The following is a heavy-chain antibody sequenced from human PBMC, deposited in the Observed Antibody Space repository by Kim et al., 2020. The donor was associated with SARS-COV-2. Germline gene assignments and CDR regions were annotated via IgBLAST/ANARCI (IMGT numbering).Heavy chain of an antibody. CDR2: ISYDGSNK. J-gene: IGHJ4*02. V-gene: IGHV3-30-3*01. CDR3: ARGRGGTLGGFDY. D-gene: IGHD2-15*01. Sequence: GGSLRLSCAASGFTFSSYAMHWVRQAPGKGLEWVAVISYDGSNKHYADSVKGRFTISRDNSKNTLYLQMNSLRAEDTAVYCCARGRGGTLGGFDYWGQGTLLTVSS. CDR1: GFTFSSYA.